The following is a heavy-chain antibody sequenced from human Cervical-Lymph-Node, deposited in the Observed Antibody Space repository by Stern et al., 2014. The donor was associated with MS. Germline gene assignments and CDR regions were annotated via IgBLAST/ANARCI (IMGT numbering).Heavy chain of an antibody. CDR1: GYTFTNYG. V-gene: IGHV1-18*01. CDR3: ARLTSGGSVWRDYGMDV. D-gene: IGHD2-15*01. J-gene: IGHJ6*02. Sequence: VQLGESGGEVMKPGASVQVSCKASGYTFTNYGISWVRPAPGQGLEWMGWISPYNGNTNHAQNVQDRVSMTTDTSTNTAYMELKSLRSDDTAVYYCARLTSGGSVWRDYGMDVWGQGTTVTVSS. CDR2: ISPYNGNT.